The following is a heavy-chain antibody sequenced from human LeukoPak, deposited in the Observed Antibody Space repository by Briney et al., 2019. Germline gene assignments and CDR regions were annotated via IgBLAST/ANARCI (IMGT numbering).Heavy chain of an antibody. Sequence: GGSLRLSWEALGFTFGIYWLNWVRQVPGKGLVWVSRIASDGSSTTYADSVKGRFSISRDNAKNTLYLQMNSLRVEDTAVYYCARGRPHGNDYWGQGTLVTVSS. V-gene: IGHV3-74*01. D-gene: IGHD4-23*01. CDR1: GFTFGIYW. CDR2: IASDGSST. J-gene: IGHJ4*02. CDR3: ARGRPHGNDY.